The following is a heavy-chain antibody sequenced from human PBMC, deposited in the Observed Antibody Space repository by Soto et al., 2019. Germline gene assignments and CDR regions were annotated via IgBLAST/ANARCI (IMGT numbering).Heavy chain of an antibody. Sequence: EVQLVESGGGLVQPGGSLGLSCAASGFTFSSYWMSWVRLAPGKGLEWLAHIKQSGSDRYDVDSVRGRFTISRDNAKSSLYLQMNSLRVEDTAMYYCASVKSWAVSPWGQGTLVTVSS. V-gene: IGHV3-7*01. CDR2: IKQSGSDR. J-gene: IGHJ5*02. CDR1: GFTFSSYW. CDR3: ASVKSWAVSP. D-gene: IGHD3-10*01.